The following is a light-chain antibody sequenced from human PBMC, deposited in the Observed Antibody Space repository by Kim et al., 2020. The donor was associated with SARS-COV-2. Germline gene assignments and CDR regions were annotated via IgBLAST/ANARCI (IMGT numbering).Light chain of an antibody. V-gene: IGKV4-1*01. CDR3: QQYYSTPLT. Sequence: DIVMTQSPDSLAVSLGERATINCKSSQSVLYSSNNKNYLAWYQQKPGQPPKLLIYWASTRESGDPDRFSGSGSGTDFTLTISSLQAEDVAVYYCQQYYSTPLTFGQGTKLEI. J-gene: IGKJ2*01. CDR2: WAS. CDR1: QSVLYSSNNKNY.